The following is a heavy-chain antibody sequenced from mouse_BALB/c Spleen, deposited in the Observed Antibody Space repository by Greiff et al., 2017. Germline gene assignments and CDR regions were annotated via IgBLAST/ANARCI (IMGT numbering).Heavy chain of an antibody. CDR2: ISSGGGST. D-gene: IGHD1-1*01. CDR3: ARHEGGITTVVAHYYAMDY. J-gene: IGHJ4*01. CDR1: GFAFSSYD. V-gene: IGHV5-12-1*01. Sequence: EVQLVESGGGLVKPGGSLKLSCAASGFAFSSYDMSWVRQTPEKRLEWVAYISSGGGSTYYPDTVKGRFTISRDNAKNTLYLQMSSLKSEDTAMYYCARHEGGITTVVAHYYAMDYWGQGTSVTVSS.